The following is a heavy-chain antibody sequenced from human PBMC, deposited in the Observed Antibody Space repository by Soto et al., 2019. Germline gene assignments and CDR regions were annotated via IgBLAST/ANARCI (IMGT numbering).Heavy chain of an antibody. V-gene: IGHV3-33*01. CDR3: ARDEVSSSRHFDY. Sequence: GGSLGLSCAAAGFTFSSYGMYWVRQAPGKGLEWVAVIWYDGSNKYYADSVKGRFTISRDNSKNTLYLQMNSLRAEDTAVYYCARDEVSSSRHFDYWGQGTLVTVSS. CDR2: IWYDGSNK. CDR1: GFTFSSYG. J-gene: IGHJ4*02. D-gene: IGHD2-2*01.